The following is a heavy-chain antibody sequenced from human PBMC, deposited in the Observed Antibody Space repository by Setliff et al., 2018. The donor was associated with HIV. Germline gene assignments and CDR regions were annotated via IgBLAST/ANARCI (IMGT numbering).Heavy chain of an antibody. J-gene: IGHJ4*02. CDR2: FYHTGST. CDR3: ARFDVTPMTTRDY. Sequence: SETLSLTCTVSGGSIRSHYWSWIRQPPGKGLEWIGSFYHTGSTHYNPSLKSRTTMSLDTSRNQVSLKLSSVSAADTAVYYCARFDVTPMTTRDYWGQGTQVTVSS. V-gene: IGHV4-59*11. CDR1: GGSIRSHY. D-gene: IGHD4-17*01.